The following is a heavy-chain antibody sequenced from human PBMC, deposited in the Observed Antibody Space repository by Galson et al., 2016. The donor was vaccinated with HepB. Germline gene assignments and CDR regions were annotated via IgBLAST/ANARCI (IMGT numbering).Heavy chain of an antibody. J-gene: IGHJ6*02. CDR1: GGSISSTSYY. D-gene: IGHD3-16*01. CDR2: IYYGGNT. Sequence: ETLSLTCSVSGGSISSTSYYWGWIRQPPGKGLEWIGHIYYGGNTYYNPSLKSRLTMSVDTSENQFSLKLTFLTAADTAVYYCARIWGRFGYGLDVWGQGTTVTVSS. CDR3: ARIWGRFGYGLDV. V-gene: IGHV4-39*01.